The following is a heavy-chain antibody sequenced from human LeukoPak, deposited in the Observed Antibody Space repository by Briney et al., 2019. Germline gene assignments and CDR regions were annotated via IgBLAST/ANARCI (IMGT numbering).Heavy chain of an antibody. V-gene: IGHV4-59*01. CDR2: IHYSEST. CDR3: ARGGYYGWGNDFRFDP. CDR1: GGSISSYY. Sequence: PSETLSLTCTVSGGSISSYYWSWIRQPPGKGLECIGYIHYSESTNYNPSLKSRVTISVDTSKNQFSLKLKSVTAADAAVYYCARGGYYGWGNDFRFDPWGQGTLVTVSS. J-gene: IGHJ5*02. D-gene: IGHD3-10*01.